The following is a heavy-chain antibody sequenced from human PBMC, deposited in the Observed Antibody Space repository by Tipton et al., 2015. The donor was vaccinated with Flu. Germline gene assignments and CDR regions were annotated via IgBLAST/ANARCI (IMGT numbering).Heavy chain of an antibody. CDR2: NYTSGST. Sequence: TLSLTCTVSGGSISSYYWSWIRQPAGKGLEWIGRNYTSGSTNYNPSLKSRVTMSVDTSKNQFSLKLSSVTAAGTAVYYCARDGDDDFWSGYRQADYYGMDVSGQGSTVTVSS. D-gene: IGHD3-3*01. V-gene: IGHV4-4*07. CDR3: ARDGDDDFWSGYRQADYYGMDV. J-gene: IGHJ6*02. CDR1: GGSISSYY.